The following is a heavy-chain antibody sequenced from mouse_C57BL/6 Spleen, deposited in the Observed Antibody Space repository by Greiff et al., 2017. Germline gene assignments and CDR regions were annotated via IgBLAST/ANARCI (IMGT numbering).Heavy chain of an antibody. CDR1: GYTFTSYW. V-gene: IGHV1-61*01. J-gene: IGHJ2*01. Sequence: QVQLQQPGAELVRPGSSVKLSCKASGYTFTSYWMDWVKQRPGQGLEWIGNIYPSDSETHYNQKFKDKATLTVDKSSSTAYMQLSSLTSADSAVYYCARNSPAPYYFDYWGQGTTLTVSS. CDR2: IYPSDSET. CDR3: ARNSPAPYYFDY.